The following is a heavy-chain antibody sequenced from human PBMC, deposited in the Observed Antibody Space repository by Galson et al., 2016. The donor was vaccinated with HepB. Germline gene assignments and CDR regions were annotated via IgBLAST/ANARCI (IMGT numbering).Heavy chain of an antibody. Sequence: SLRLSCAASGFICSDYDMHWVRQVTAKSLEWVSAIDSAGDTFYPGSVKCRFTISRENAKNSLYLQMNGLRAGDTAVYYCARALLGGGAGGSDTVAVPSAMDHWGQGTLVTVSS. CDR3: ARALLGGGAGGSDTVAVPSAMDH. CDR2: IDSAGDT. V-gene: IGHV3-13*01. D-gene: IGHD2-2*01. CDR1: GFICSDYD. J-gene: IGHJ4*02.